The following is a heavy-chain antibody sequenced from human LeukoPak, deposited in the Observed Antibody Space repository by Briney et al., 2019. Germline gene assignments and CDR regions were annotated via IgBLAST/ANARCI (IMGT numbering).Heavy chain of an antibody. D-gene: IGHD3-9*01. CDR1: GYSFTSYW. J-gene: IGHJ4*02. CDR3: ARQADYNILTGYFKGHLDY. Sequence: GESLKISCKGSGYSFTSYWIGWGRQMPGKGLEGMGIIYPGDSDTRCSPSFQGQVALSADESISTAYLHWSSLKASATAMYYCARQADYNILTGYFKGHLDYWGQGTLVTVSS. CDR2: IYPGDSDT. V-gene: IGHV5-51*01.